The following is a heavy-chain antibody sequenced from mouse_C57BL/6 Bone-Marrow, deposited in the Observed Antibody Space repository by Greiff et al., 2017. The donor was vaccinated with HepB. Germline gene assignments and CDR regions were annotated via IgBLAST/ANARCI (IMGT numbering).Heavy chain of an antibody. J-gene: IGHJ3*01. Sequence: EVKLMESGGDLVKPGGSLKLSCAASGFTFSSYGMSWVRQTPDKRLEWVATISSGGSYIYYPDSVKGRFTISRDNAKNTLYLQMSSLKSEDTAMYYCARPYSNYSFAYWGQGTLVTVSA. CDR1: GFTFSSYG. CDR2: ISSGGSYI. D-gene: IGHD2-5*01. V-gene: IGHV5-6*01. CDR3: ARPYSNYSFAY.